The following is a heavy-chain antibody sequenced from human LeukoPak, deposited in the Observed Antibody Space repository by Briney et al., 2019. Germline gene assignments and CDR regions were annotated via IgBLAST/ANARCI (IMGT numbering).Heavy chain of an antibody. Sequence: GGSLRLSCAASGFTYSSYAMSWVRQVPGKGLELVSVISGSGDNTYYADSVKGRFTISRDNSKNMLYLQMNSLRAEDTAVYYCAKWKYSNSGIDDYWGQGTLVIVSS. V-gene: IGHV3-23*01. CDR2: ISGSGDNT. CDR1: GFTYSSYA. D-gene: IGHD6-6*01. J-gene: IGHJ4*02. CDR3: AKWKYSNSGIDDY.